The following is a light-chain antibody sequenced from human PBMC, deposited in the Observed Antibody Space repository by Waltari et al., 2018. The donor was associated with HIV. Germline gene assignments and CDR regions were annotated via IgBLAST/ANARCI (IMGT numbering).Light chain of an antibody. CDR1: QDIRGD. CDR2: SAS. V-gene: IGKV1-6*01. Sequence: TQLTQSPSSLSASVGDTVTITCRASQDIRGDLGWYQQRPGRAPTLLIYSASGLQRGVPSRFSGSGSGTDFALTITNLQHEDFATYFCLHDYKFCWAFGQGTKVEIK. CDR3: LHDYKFCWA. J-gene: IGKJ1*01.